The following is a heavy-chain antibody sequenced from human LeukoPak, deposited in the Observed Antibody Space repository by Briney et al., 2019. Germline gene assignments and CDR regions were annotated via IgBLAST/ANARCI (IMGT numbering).Heavy chain of an antibody. J-gene: IGHJ4*02. CDR3: ARILDSAWGELGY. CDR2: IYSGGTT. CDR1: GFTVSGNY. Sequence: GGSLRLSCAVSGFTVSGNYMSWVRQAPGKGLEWVSLIYSGGTTYYADSVKGRFTISRDNSKNTLYLQMNSLRAEDTAVYCCARILDSAWGELGYWGQGTLVTVSS. V-gene: IGHV3-53*05. D-gene: IGHD6-19*01.